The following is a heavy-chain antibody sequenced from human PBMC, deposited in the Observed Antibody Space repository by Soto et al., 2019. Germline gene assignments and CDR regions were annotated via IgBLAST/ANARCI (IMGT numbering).Heavy chain of an antibody. CDR1: GGTFSSYA. Sequence: SVKVSCKASGGTFSSYAISWVRQAPGQGLEWMGGIIPIFGTANYAQKFQGRVTITADESTSTAYMELSSLRSEDTAVYYCARGYYGSGSYSGTYYYYGMDVWGQGTTVTVSS. CDR2: IIPIFGTA. J-gene: IGHJ6*02. CDR3: ARGYYGSGSYSGTYYYYGMDV. D-gene: IGHD3-10*01. V-gene: IGHV1-69*13.